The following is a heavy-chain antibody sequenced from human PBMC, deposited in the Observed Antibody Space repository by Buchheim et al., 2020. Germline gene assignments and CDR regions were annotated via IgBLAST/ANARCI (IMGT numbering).Heavy chain of an antibody. J-gene: IGHJ5*02. CDR2: ISGSGGST. CDR1: GFTFSSYA. CDR3: AKAYSSSLAGRLDP. D-gene: IGHD3-22*01. V-gene: IGHV3-23*01. Sequence: EVQLLESGGGLVQPGGSLRLSCAASGFTFSSYAMSWVRQAPGKGLEWVSAISGSGGSTYYADYADSVQGRFTISRDDSKNWLFLQMNSLRAEDTSVYYCAKAYSSSLAGRLDPWGQGTL.